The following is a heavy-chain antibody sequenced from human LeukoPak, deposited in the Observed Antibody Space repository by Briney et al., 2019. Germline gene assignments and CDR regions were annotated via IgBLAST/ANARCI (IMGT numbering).Heavy chain of an antibody. CDR1: GYTFTSYG. Sequence: ASVKVSCKASGYTFTSYGISWVRQAPGQGLEWMGWISAYNGNTNYAQKLQGRVTMTTDTSTSTAYMELRSLRSDDTAVYYCARDLRVRGVILNTDFDYWGQGTLVTVSS. CDR3: ARDLRVRGVILNTDFDY. J-gene: IGHJ4*02. D-gene: IGHD3-10*01. CDR2: ISAYNGNT. V-gene: IGHV1-18*01.